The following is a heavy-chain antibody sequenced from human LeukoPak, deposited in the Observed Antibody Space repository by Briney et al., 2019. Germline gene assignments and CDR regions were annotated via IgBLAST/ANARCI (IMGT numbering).Heavy chain of an antibody. CDR2: IKQDGSEK. J-gene: IGHJ4*02. D-gene: IGHD1-7*01. Sequence: QPGGSLRLSCAASGFTFSNYWMHWVRQAPGKGLEWVANIKQDGSEKYYVDSVKGRFTIFRDNAENSLYLQMNSLRAEDTAVYYCATSRTFDYWGQGTLVTVSS. V-gene: IGHV3-7*01. CDR3: ATSRTFDY. CDR1: GFTFSNYW.